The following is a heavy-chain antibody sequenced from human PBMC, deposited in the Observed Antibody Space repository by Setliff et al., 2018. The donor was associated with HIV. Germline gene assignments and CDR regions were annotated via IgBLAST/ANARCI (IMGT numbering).Heavy chain of an antibody. CDR1: GDSISSYY. J-gene: IGHJ5*02. D-gene: IGHD3-10*01. V-gene: IGHV4-4*08. CDR3: ARTRSGTYYGEMNWFDP. Sequence: SETLSLTCTVSGDSISSYYWSWIRQPPGKGLEWIGYIYTSGITDYNPSLKSRVTISGDTSKNRFSLTLRSVTAADTAVYYCARTRSGTYYGEMNWFDPWGQGILVTVSS. CDR2: IYTSGIT.